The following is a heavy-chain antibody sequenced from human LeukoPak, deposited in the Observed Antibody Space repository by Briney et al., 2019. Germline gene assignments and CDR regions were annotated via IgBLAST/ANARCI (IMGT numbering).Heavy chain of an antibody. CDR1: GFTVSGTH. J-gene: IGHJ4*02. V-gene: IGHV3-53*01. D-gene: IGHD3-16*01. Sequence: HPGGSLRLSCAASGFTVSGTHMSWVRQAPGKGLEWVSAIYTGGTTYYSDSVEGRFTISRDKSKNTLYLQMDRLRVEDTAVYYCARDQATSGGGLDSWGQGTLVTVSS. CDR2: IYTGGTT. CDR3: ARDQATSGGGLDS.